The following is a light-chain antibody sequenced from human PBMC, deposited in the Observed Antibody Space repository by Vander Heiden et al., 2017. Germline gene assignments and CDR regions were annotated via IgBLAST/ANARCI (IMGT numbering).Light chain of an antibody. J-gene: IGKJ4*01. Sequence: IQMPQSPSSLSASVGDRVTITCRASQDISNYLNWYQQKPGKAPKLLIYAASSLQSGVPSRFSGSGSGTDFTFTISSLQPEDFATYYCQQCDSTPLTFGGGTKVEIK. CDR1: QDISNY. CDR3: QQCDSTPLT. CDR2: AAS. V-gene: IGKV1-39*01.